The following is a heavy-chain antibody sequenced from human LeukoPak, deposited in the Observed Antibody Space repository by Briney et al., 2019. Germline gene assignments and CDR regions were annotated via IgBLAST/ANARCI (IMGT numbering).Heavy chain of an antibody. CDR3: AKAQKRYSSSWYYFDY. J-gene: IGHJ4*02. CDR1: GFTFDDYA. CDR2: ISWNSGSI. D-gene: IGHD6-13*01. V-gene: IGHV3-9*03. Sequence: PGGSRRLSCAASGFTFDDYAMHWVRQAPGKGLEWVSGISWNSGSIGYADSVKGRFTISRDNAKNSLYLQMNSLRAEDMALYYCAKAQKRYSSSWYYFDYWGQGTLVTVSS.